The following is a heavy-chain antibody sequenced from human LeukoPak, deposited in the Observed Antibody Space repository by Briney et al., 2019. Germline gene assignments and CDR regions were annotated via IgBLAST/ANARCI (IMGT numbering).Heavy chain of an antibody. Sequence: GGSLRLSCAASGFTFSSYSMNWVRQAPGKGLEWVSSISSSSSYIYYADSVKGRFTISRDNAKNSLYLQMNSLRAEDAAVYYCARVGVAAPFDYWGQGTLVTVSS. J-gene: IGHJ4*02. CDR1: GFTFSSYS. CDR3: ARVGVAAPFDY. CDR2: ISSSSSYI. V-gene: IGHV3-21*01. D-gene: IGHD2-15*01.